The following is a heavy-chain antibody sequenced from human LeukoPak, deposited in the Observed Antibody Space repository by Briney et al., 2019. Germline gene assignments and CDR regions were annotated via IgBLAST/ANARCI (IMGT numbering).Heavy chain of an antibody. CDR3: ARGGTTVTPGLLWFDP. D-gene: IGHD4-17*01. CDR1: ADSISLYF. J-gene: IGHJ5*02. CDR2: IYYSGST. Sequence: SETLSLTCSVSADSISLYFWSWIRQSPGKGLEWIGYIYYSGSTKYNPSLKSRVTISVDTSKNQFSLKLSSVTAADTAVYYCARGGTTVTPGLLWFDPWGQGTLVTVSS. V-gene: IGHV4-59*01.